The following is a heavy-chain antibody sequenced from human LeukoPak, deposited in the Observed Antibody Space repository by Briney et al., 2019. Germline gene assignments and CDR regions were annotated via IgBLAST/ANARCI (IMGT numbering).Heavy chain of an antibody. J-gene: IGHJ4*02. D-gene: IGHD5-24*01. Sequence: PGGSLRLSCAASGFTFDDYGMSWVRQAPGKGLEWVSGINWNGGSTGYADSVKGRFTISRDNAKNSLYLQMNSLRVEDTAVYYCARDSWGDDYKGGLGGQGTLVIVSS. CDR3: ARDSWGDDYKGGL. CDR1: GFTFDDYG. V-gene: IGHV3-20*04. CDR2: INWNGGST.